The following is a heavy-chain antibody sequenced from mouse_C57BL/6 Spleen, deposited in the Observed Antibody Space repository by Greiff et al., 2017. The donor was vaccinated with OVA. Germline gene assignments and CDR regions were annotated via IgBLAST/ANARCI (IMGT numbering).Heavy chain of an antibody. CDR3: ARDGSSYGYFDV. J-gene: IGHJ1*03. V-gene: IGHV1-53*01. CDR2: INPSNGGT. D-gene: IGHD1-1*01. CDR1: GYTFTSYW. Sequence: LQESGTELVKPGASVKLSCKASGYTFTSYWMHWVKQRPGQGLEWIGNINPSNGGTNYNEKFKSKATLTVDKSSSTAYMQLSSLTSEDSAVYYCARDGSSYGYFDVWGTGTTVTVSS.